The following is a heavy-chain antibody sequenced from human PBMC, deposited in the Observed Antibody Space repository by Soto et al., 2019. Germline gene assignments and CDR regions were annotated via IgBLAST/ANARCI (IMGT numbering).Heavy chain of an antibody. D-gene: IGHD6-6*01. CDR2: ISGSGGDT. Sequence: EVQLLESGGGLVQPGGSLRLSCAASGFTFSSYAMNWVRQAPGKGLEWVSTISGSGGDTYYAASVKGRFSISRDNSKYTLSLQMDSLRAEDTAVYYCAKGGRSSSGLDFDYWGQGTRVTVAS. J-gene: IGHJ4*02. CDR3: AKGGRSSSGLDFDY. CDR1: GFTFSSYA. V-gene: IGHV3-23*01.